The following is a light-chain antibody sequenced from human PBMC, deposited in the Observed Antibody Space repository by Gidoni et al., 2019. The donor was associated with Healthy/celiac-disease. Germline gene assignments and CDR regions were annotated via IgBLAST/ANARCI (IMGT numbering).Light chain of an antibody. Sequence: DIQMAQSPSTLSASVGDRVTITCRASKSISSWLAWYQQKPGKAPQLLNYKASSLESGVPSRFSGSGSGTEFTLTISSLQPDDFATYYCQQYNSYLYTFGQGTKVEIK. CDR2: KAS. CDR1: KSISSW. J-gene: IGKJ2*01. CDR3: QQYNSYLYT. V-gene: IGKV1-5*03.